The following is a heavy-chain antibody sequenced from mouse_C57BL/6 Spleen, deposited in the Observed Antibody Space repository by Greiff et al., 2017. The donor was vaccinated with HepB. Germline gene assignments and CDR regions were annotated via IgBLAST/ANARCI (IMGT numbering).Heavy chain of an antibody. CDR3: ARQRTEYYGSSYVWFAY. D-gene: IGHD1-1*01. J-gene: IGHJ3*01. Sequence: EVKLMESGGGLVKPGGSLKLSCAASGFTFSSYTMSWVRQTPEKRLEWVATISGGGGNTYYPDSVKGRFTISRDNAKNTLYLQMSSLRSEDTALYYCARQRTEYYGSSYVWFAYWGQGTLVTVSA. CDR1: GFTFSSYT. V-gene: IGHV5-9*01. CDR2: ISGGGGNT.